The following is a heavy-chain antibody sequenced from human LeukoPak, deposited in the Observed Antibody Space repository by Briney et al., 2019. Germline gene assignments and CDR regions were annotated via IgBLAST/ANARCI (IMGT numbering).Heavy chain of an antibody. D-gene: IGHD3-10*01. Sequence: SETLSVTCTVSGGSIRSSSYYWGWIRQPPGKGLEWIGSIYYSGSTYYNPSLKSRVTISVDTSKNQFSLKLKSVTAADTAVYYCARGGYYGSGNDFRFDPWGQGTLVTVSS. CDR1: GGSIRSSSYY. CDR3: ARGGYYGSGNDFRFDP. V-gene: IGHV4-39*07. CDR2: IYYSGST. J-gene: IGHJ5*02.